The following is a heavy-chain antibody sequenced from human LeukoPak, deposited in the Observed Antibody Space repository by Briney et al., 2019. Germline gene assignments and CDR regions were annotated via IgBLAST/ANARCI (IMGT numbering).Heavy chain of an antibody. CDR1: GGSISSGGYY. CDR2: IYYSGST. Sequence: PSETLSLTCTVSGGSISSGGYYWSWIRQHPGKGLEWIGYIYYSGSTYYNPSLKSRVTISVDTSKNQFSLKLSSVTAADTAVYYCARVAGGTVVTPGFFDYWGQGTLVTVSS. J-gene: IGHJ4*02. CDR3: ARVAGGTVVTPGFFDY. V-gene: IGHV4-31*03. D-gene: IGHD4-23*01.